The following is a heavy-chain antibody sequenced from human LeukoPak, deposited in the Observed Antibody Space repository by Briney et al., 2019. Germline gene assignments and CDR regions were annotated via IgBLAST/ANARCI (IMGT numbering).Heavy chain of an antibody. D-gene: IGHD6-6*01. J-gene: IGHJ4*02. CDR2: IYHSGST. CDR3: ARDLGIAARPDY. V-gene: IGHV4-38-2*02. CDR1: GYSISSGNY. Sequence: KTSETLSLTCTVSGYSISSGNYWGWIRQPPGKGLEWIGSIYHSGSTYYNPSLKSRVTISVDTSKNQFSLKLSSVTAADTAVYYCARDLGIAARPDYWGQGTLVTVSS.